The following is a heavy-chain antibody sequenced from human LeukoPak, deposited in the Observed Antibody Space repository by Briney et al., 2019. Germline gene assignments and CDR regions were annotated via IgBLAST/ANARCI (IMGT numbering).Heavy chain of an antibody. D-gene: IGHD2-21*01. J-gene: IGHJ4*02. CDR3: ARDEEYCGGDCYSNFSDY. CDR1: GYTFTGYY. CDR2: INPNSGGT. Sequence: GASVKVSCKASGYTFTGYYMHWVRQAPGQGLEWMGCINPNSGGTNYAQKFQGRVTMTRDTSISTAYMELSRLRSDDTAVYYCARDEEYCGGDCYSNFSDYWGQGTLVTFSS. V-gene: IGHV1-2*02.